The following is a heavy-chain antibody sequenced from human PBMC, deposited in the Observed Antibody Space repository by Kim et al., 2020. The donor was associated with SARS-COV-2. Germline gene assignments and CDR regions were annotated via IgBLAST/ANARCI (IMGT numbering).Heavy chain of an antibody. V-gene: IGHV4-39*01. D-gene: IGHD2-15*01. J-gene: IGHJ4*02. CDR1: GGSISSSSYY. Sequence: SETLSLTCTVSGGSISSSSYYWGWIRQPPGKGLEWIGSIYYSGSTYYNPSLKSRVTISVDTSKNQFSLKLSSVTAADTAVYYCARVPIVVVAATPRYFDYWGQGTLVTVSS. CDR2: IYYSGST. CDR3: ARVPIVVVAATPRYFDY.